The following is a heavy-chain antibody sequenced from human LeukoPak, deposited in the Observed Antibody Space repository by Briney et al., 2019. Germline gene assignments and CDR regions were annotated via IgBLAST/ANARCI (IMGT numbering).Heavy chain of an antibody. CDR2: LYYSGSA. J-gene: IGHJ6*03. D-gene: IGHD2-2*02. CDR1: GGSISSSRYY. CDR3: ARAGTGEYQLLYDYYYYYMDV. V-gene: IGHV4-39*07. Sequence: SETLSLTCTVSGGSISSSRYYWAWIRQSPGKGLEWIGSLYYSGSAYYNPSLKSRVTISVDTSKSQFSLKLSSVTAADTAVYYCARAGTGEYQLLYDYYYYYMDVWGKGTTVTVSS.